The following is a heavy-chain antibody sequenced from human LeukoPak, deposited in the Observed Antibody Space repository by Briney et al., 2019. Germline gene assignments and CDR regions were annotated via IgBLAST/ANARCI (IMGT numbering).Heavy chain of an antibody. CDR2: INPNTGGT. Sequence: ASVKVSCKASGYTFTNYYMHWVRQAPGQGLEWMGWINPNTGGTNYAQKFQGRVTMTRNTSISTAYMELGSLRSDDTADYYCARETQRSFDYWGQGTLVTVSS. CDR1: GYTFTNYY. CDR3: ARETQRSFDY. J-gene: IGHJ4*02. V-gene: IGHV1-2*02.